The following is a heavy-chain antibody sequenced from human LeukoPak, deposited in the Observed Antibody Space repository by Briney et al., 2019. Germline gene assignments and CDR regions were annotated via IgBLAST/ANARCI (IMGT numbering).Heavy chain of an antibody. J-gene: IGHJ4*02. CDR3: ANAGIAVAGTFDY. CDR2: ISGSGGST. V-gene: IGHV3-23*01. D-gene: IGHD6-19*01. Sequence: GGSLRLSCAASGFAFSSYAMSWVRQAPGKGLEWVSGISGSGGSTYYADSVKGRFTISRDNSKNTLYLQMNSLRAEDTAVYYCANAGIAVAGTFDYWGQGTLVTVSS. CDR1: GFAFSSYA.